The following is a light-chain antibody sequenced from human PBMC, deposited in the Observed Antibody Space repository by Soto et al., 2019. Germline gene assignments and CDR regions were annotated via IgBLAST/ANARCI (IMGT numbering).Light chain of an antibody. Sequence: DIQMTHSPSTLSASVGDRVTITCRASPSISSWLAWHPQKPGKAPKLLLYKASSLESGVPSRFSGSGSGTEFALSVSSLQPDDLAEDDCQHYNEYWTFGHGTNVEVK. V-gene: IGKV1-5*03. CDR3: QHYNEYWT. J-gene: IGKJ1*01. CDR2: KAS. CDR1: PSISSW.